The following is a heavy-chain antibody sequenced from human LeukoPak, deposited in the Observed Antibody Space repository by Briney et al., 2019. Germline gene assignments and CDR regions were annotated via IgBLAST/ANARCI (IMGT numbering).Heavy chain of an antibody. J-gene: IGHJ6*02. CDR2: INPNSGGT. D-gene: IGHD2-2*01. V-gene: IGHV1-2*02. Sequence: ASVKVSCKASGYTFTGYYMHWVRQAPGQGLEWMGWINPNSGGTNYAQKSQGRVTMTRDTSISTAYMELSRLRSDDTAVYYCARLSSTIQYYYGMDVWGQGTTVTVSS. CDR3: ARLSSTIQYYYGMDV. CDR1: GYTFTGYY.